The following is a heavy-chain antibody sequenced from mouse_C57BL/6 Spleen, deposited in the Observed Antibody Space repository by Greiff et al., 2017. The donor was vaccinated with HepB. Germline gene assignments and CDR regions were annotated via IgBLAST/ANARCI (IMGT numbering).Heavy chain of an antibody. Sequence: EVQGVESGGGLVKPGGSLKLSCAASGFTFSSYAMSWVRQTPEKRLEWVATISDGGSYTYYPDNVKGRFTISRDNAKNNLYLQMSHLKSEDTAMYYCARDRNLLVSFDYWGQGTTLTVSS. J-gene: IGHJ2*01. D-gene: IGHD1-1*01. CDR2: ISDGGSYT. CDR3: ARDRNLLVSFDY. V-gene: IGHV5-4*01. CDR1: GFTFSSYA.